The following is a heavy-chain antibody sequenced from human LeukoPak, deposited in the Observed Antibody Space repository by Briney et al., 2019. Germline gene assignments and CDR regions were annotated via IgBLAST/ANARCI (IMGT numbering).Heavy chain of an antibody. CDR1: GGSFSGYY. D-gene: IGHD2-2*01. V-gene: IGHV4-34*01. CDR2: IDHSGST. J-gene: IGHJ5*02. CDR3: AREPVVPAASDNWFDP. Sequence: SETLSLTCAVYGGSFSGYYWSWIRQPPGKGLEWIGEIDHSGSTNYNPSLKSRVTISVDTSKNQFSLKLSSVTAADTAVYYCAREPVVPAASDNWFDPWGQGTLVTVSS.